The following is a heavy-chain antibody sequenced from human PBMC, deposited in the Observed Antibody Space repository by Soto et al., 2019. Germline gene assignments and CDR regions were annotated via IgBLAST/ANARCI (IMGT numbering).Heavy chain of an antibody. CDR1: GGTFSGYY. J-gene: IGHJ4*02. CDR2: INHSGST. CDR3: ARGGGIAAAPRYFDY. V-gene: IGHV4-34*01. Sequence: QVQLQQWGAGLLKPSETLSLTCAVYGGTFSGYYWSWIRQPPGKGLERIGEINHSGSTNYNPSLKSRVTISVDTSKNQFSLKLSSVTAADTAVYYCARGGGIAAAPRYFDYWGQGTLVTVSS. D-gene: IGHD6-13*01.